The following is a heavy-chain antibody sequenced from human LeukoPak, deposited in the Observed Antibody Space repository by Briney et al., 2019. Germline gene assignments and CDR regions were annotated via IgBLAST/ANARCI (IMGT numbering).Heavy chain of an antibody. V-gene: IGHV3-23*01. J-gene: IGHJ4*02. CDR3: AKDPDFWSGYFLGYFDY. D-gene: IGHD3-3*01. CDR1: GFTFSSYA. CDR2: ISGSGGST. Sequence: GGSLRLSCAASGFTFSSYAMSWVRQAPGKGLEWVSAISGSGGSTYYADSVKGRFTISRDNSKNTLYLQMNSLRAEDTAVYYCAKDPDFWSGYFLGYFDYWGQGTLVTVSS.